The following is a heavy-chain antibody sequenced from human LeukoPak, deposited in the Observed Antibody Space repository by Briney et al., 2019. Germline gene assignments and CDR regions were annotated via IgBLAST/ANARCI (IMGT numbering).Heavy chain of an antibody. V-gene: IGHV4-34*01. CDR2: INDSGDT. CDR1: GGSFSGYY. D-gene: IGHD6-6*01. Sequence: SESLSLTCAVYGGSFSGYYWSWIRQSRGRALGWVAQINDSGDTDYNPSLKSRVTISIDTSKKQFSLRLRSVTAADTALYYCARESSTWNSFEYWGQGTAVTVSS. CDR3: ARESSTWNSFEY. J-gene: IGHJ4*02.